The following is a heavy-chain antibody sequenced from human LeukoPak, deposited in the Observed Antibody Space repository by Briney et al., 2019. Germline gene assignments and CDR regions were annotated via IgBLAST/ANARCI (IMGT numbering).Heavy chain of an antibody. CDR2: INHSGST. Sequence: SETLSLTCAVYGGSFSGYYWSWIRQPPGKGLEWIGEINHSGSTNYNPSLKSRVTISVDTSKNQFSLKPSSVTAADTAVYYCARGARVTYVAAAGPFRYWGQGTLVTVSS. J-gene: IGHJ4*02. D-gene: IGHD6-13*01. V-gene: IGHV4-34*01. CDR1: GGSFSGYY. CDR3: ARGARVTYVAAAGPFRY.